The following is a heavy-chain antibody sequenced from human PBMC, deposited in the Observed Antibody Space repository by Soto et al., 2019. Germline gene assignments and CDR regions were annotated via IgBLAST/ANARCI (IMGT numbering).Heavy chain of an antibody. Sequence: EVQLLESGGGLVQPGGSLRLSCAASGFTFSTYAMTWVRQAPGKGLEWVSGISGSDGDTYYADSVKGRFTFSRDNSKNTLYLPMNSLRAEDTAVYYCARHLHYFDYWGQGTLGTVSS. J-gene: IGHJ4*02. CDR3: ARHLHYFDY. V-gene: IGHV3-23*01. CDR2: ISGSDGDT. CDR1: GFTFSTYA.